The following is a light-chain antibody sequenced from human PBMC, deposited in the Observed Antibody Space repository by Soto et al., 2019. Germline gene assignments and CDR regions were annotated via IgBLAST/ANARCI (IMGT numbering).Light chain of an antibody. Sequence: EIVMTQSPATLSVSPGERATLSCRASQSISSNLVWYQQKPGQAPRLLIYGASTRAIDMPGRFSGRGSGTEFTLTISSLQSEDFAVYYCQQYRNWPRTFGQGTKVDI. J-gene: IGKJ1*01. CDR1: QSISSN. CDR2: GAS. V-gene: IGKV3-15*01. CDR3: QQYRNWPRT.